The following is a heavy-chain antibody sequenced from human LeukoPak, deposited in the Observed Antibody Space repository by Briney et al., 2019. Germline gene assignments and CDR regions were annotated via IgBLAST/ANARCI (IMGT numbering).Heavy chain of an antibody. Sequence: ASVKVSCKASGYTFTSYGISWVRQAPGQGLEWMGWISAYNGNTNYAQKLQGRVTMTTDTSTSTAYMELRSLRSDDTAVYYCARDPDTVATAGSWFDPWGQGTLVTVSS. CDR2: ISAYNGNT. V-gene: IGHV1-18*01. J-gene: IGHJ5*02. CDR3: ARDPDTVATAGSWFDP. CDR1: GYTFTSYG. D-gene: IGHD5-12*01.